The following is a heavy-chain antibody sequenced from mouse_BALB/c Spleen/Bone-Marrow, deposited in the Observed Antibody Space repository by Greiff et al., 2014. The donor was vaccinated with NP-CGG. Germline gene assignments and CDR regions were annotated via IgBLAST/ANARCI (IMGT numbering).Heavy chain of an antibody. D-gene: IGHD2-2*01. CDR3: ARNYGYGKSFPS. CDR2: IYPANGNT. V-gene: IGHV14-3*02. CDR1: GFNFKDTY. J-gene: IGHJ3*01. Sequence: EVQLQQSGAELVKPGASVKLSCTASGFNFKDTYMHWVKQGPEQGLEWIGRIYPANGNTKYDPKFQGKATLTADTSSNTAYLQLSSLTSDDTAVYYCARNYGYGKSFPSWGQGTLVTVSA.